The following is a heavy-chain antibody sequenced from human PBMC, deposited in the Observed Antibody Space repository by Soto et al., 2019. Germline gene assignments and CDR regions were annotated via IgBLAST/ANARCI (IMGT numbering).Heavy chain of an antibody. J-gene: IGHJ3*02. Sequence: PSETLSLTCTVSGGSISSGGYYWSWIRQHPGKGLEWIGYIYYSGSTYYNPSLKSRVTISVDTSKNQFSLKLSSVTAADTAVYYCARVLDRGDYKNAFDIWGQGTMVTVSS. CDR3: ARVLDRGDYKNAFDI. D-gene: IGHD4-17*01. V-gene: IGHV4-31*03. CDR2: IYYSGST. CDR1: GGSISSGGYY.